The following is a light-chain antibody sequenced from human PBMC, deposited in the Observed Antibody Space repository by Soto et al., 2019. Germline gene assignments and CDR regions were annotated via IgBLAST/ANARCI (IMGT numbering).Light chain of an antibody. CDR1: QSVSSSY. CDR2: ASS. V-gene: IGKV3-20*01. CDR3: QQYGNSPQT. J-gene: IGKJ1*01. Sequence: EIVLTQSPGTLSLSPGERATLSCRASQSVSSSYLAWYQQKPGQAPRLFIYASSIRATGIPDRFSGSGSGTDFTLTISRLEPEDFAVYYCQQYGNSPQTFGQGTKVDIK.